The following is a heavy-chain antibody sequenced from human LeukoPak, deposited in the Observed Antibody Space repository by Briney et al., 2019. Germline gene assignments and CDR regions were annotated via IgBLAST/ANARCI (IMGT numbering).Heavy chain of an antibody. CDR3: ARGEREQQPTPIDS. V-gene: IGHV3-30*03. CDR1: GFSFTKYG. CDR2: ISFDESNN. Sequence: PGGSLRLSCAASGFSFTKYGMHWVRQAPGKGLEWVAVISFDESNNYYADSVKGRFTISRDVSANTLYLHMNSLRPDDTAVYYCARGEREQQPTPIDSWGQGTLVTVSS. J-gene: IGHJ4*02. D-gene: IGHD6-13*01.